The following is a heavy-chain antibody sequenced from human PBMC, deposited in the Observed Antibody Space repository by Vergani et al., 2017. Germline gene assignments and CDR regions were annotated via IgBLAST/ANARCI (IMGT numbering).Heavy chain of an antibody. V-gene: IGHV1-24*01. D-gene: IGHD3-10*01. Sequence: QVQLVQSGAEVKKPGALVKVSCKVSGYTLTELSMHWVRQAPGKGLEWGGGFDPEDGETIYAQKFQGRVTLTEDTSTDTAYMELSSLRSEDTAVSYCATVSTMVRGVIGYWGQGTLGTVSS. J-gene: IGHJ4*02. CDR1: GYTLTELS. CDR3: ATVSTMVRGVIGY. CDR2: FDPEDGET.